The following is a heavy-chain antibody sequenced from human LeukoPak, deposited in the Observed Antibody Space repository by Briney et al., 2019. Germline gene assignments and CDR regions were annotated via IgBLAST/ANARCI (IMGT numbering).Heavy chain of an antibody. J-gene: IGHJ6*03. D-gene: IGHD2-15*01. CDR3: AKKGVYCSGGSCYSDYYYYMDV. Sequence: PGGSLRLSCAASGFTFSSYGMSWVRQAPGKGLEWVSAISGSGGSTYYVDSVKGRFTISRDNSKNTLYLQMNSLRAEDTAVYYCAKKGVYCSGGSCYSDYYYYMDVWGKGATVTISS. V-gene: IGHV3-23*01. CDR1: GFTFSSYG. CDR2: ISGSGGST.